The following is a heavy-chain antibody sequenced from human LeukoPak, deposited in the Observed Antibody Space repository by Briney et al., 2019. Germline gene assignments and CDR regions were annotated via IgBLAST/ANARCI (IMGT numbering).Heavy chain of an antibody. D-gene: IGHD1-26*01. CDR1: GYTFTGYY. CDR3: ARGYKEWELLGRWFDP. CDR2: INPNSGGT. V-gene: IGHV1-2*02. Sequence: ASVKVSCKASGYTFTGYYMHWVRQAPGQGLEWMGWINPNSGGTNYAQKFQGRVTMTRDTSISTAYMELSRLRSDDTAVYYCARGYKEWELLGRWFDPWGQGTLVTVSS. J-gene: IGHJ5*02.